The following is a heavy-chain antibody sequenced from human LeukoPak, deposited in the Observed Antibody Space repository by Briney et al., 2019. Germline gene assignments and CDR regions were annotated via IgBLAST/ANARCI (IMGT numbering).Heavy chain of an antibody. V-gene: IGHV3-23*01. Sequence: GGSLRLSCAAFGFTFSNYALSWARQAPGKGLEWVSAIAGSDLSTFYADSVRGRFTISRDNSKNTLYLQMNSLGDEDTAVYFCAKGYASGTYYLDHWGQGTLVTVSS. D-gene: IGHD3-10*01. CDR3: AKGYASGTYYLDH. CDR2: IAGSDLST. CDR1: GFTFSNYA. J-gene: IGHJ4*02.